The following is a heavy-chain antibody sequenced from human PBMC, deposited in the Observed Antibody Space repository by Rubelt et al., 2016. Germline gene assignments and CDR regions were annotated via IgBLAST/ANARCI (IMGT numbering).Heavy chain of an antibody. V-gene: IGHV4-34*01. D-gene: IGHD3-16*01. Sequence: QVQLQQWGAGLLKPSETLSLTCAVYGGSFSGYYWSWIRQPPGKGLEWIGEINHSGSTNYNPSLKSRVTISVDTFKNQFCLKLGPVTAADTAVYYCARVTGGSSDSWGQGTLVTVSS. CDR3: ARVTGGSSDS. CDR1: GGSFSGYY. J-gene: IGHJ5*01. CDR2: INHSGST.